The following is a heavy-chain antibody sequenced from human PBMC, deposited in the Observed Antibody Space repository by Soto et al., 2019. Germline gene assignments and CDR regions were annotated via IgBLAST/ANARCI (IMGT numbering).Heavy chain of an antibody. Sequence: EVQLVPSGAEVTKPGESLKISCKASGYSFTDYWIGWVRQMPGKGLEWMGINYPGDSDTKYSPSFRGQVTMSADKSVSTAYLQWNSLKASDTAMYYCARDGLSSSSSFDYWGQGTLVTVSS. CDR2: NYPGDSDT. CDR3: ARDGLSSSSSFDY. J-gene: IGHJ4*02. V-gene: IGHV5-51*01. CDR1: GYSFTDYW. D-gene: IGHD6-6*01.